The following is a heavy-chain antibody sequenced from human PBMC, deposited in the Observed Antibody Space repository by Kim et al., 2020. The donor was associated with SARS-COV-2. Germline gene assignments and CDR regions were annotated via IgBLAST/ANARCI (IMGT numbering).Heavy chain of an antibody. J-gene: IGHJ4*02. CDR3: ARDAFKGSYWGYFDY. D-gene: IGHD1-26*01. Sequence: QKFQGSVTMTRDTSTSTVYMELSSLRSEDTAVYYCARDAFKGSYWGYFDYWGQGTLVTVSS. V-gene: IGHV1-46*01.